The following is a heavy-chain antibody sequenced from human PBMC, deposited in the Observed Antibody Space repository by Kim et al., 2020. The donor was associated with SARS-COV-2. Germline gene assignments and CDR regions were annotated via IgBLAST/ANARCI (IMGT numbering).Heavy chain of an antibody. CDR2: INPNSGGT. J-gene: IGHJ4*02. V-gene: IGHV1-2*06. CDR3: ARDMRSDYSNYVPQNYFDY. Sequence: ASVKVSCKASGYTFTGYYMHWLRQAPGQGLEWMGRINPNSGGTNYAQKFQGRVTMTRDTSISTAYMELSRLRSDDTAVYYCARDMRSDYSNYVPQNYFDYWGQGTLVTVSS. D-gene: IGHD4-4*01. CDR1: GYTFTGYY.